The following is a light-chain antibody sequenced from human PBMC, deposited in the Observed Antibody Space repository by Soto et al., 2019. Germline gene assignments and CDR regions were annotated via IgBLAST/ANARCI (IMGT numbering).Light chain of an antibody. V-gene: IGKV3-15*01. CDR1: QSTGSN. CDR3: QQNSNWPLT. J-gene: IGKJ4*01. Sequence: EIVMTQSPATLSVSPGERATLSCWASQSTGSNLAWYQQKPGQAPRLLIYGASTRATGIPARFSGSGSGTESTLTITSLQSEDFAVYYCQQNSNWPLTFGGGTKVEIK. CDR2: GAS.